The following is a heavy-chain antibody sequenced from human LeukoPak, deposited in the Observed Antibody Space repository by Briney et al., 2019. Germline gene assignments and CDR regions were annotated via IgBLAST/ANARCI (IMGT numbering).Heavy chain of an antibody. Sequence: SETLSLTCTVPGGSISGFYWSWIRQSPGKGLEWIAYIHSSAGSNYNPSLKSRVTISVDTSKNQFSLKVTSVTAADTAMYYCARVGSEAVAGTGQYYFDYWGQGILVTVSS. CDR2: IHSSAGS. CDR1: GGSISGFY. CDR3: ARVGSEAVAGTGQYYFDY. J-gene: IGHJ4*02. V-gene: IGHV4-59*01. D-gene: IGHD6-19*01.